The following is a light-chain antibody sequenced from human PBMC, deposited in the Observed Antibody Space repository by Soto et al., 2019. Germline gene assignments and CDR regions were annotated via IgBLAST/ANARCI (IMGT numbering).Light chain of an antibody. CDR2: GAS. CDR1: QSVSSSY. CDR3: QQYHNLWT. Sequence: EIVLTQSPGTLSLSPGERATLSCRASQSVSSSYLAWYQQKPGQAPRLLIYGASTRATGIPARFSGSGSGTEFTLTISSLQSEDFALYYCQQYHNLWTFGQGTKVDI. J-gene: IGKJ1*01. V-gene: IGKV3D-7*01.